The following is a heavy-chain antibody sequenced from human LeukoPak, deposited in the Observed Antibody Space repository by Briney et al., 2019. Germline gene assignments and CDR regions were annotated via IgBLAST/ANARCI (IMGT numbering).Heavy chain of an antibody. J-gene: IGHJ3*02. Sequence: PGGSLRLSCAASGFTFSSYEMNWVRQAPGKGLGWVSYISSSGSTIYYADSVKGRFTISRDNAKNSLYLQMNSLRAEDTAVYYCAREITMMPDAFDIWGQGTMVTVSS. CDR3: AREITMMPDAFDI. CDR2: ISSSGSTI. D-gene: IGHD3-22*01. V-gene: IGHV3-48*03. CDR1: GFTFSSYE.